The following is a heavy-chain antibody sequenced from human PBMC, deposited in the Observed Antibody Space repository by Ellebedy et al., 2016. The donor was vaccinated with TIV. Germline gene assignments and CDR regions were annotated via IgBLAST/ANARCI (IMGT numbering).Heavy chain of an antibody. Sequence: MPSETLSLTCTVSGGSISSYYWSWIRQPPGKGLEWIGYIYYSGSTYYNPSLKSRVTISVDTSKNQFSLKLSSVTAADTAVYYCAREIGGHDYGDYWGQGTLVTVSS. CDR3: AREIGGHDYGDY. CDR1: GGSISSYY. V-gene: IGHV4-59*01. J-gene: IGHJ4*02. CDR2: IYYSGST. D-gene: IGHD3-16*01.